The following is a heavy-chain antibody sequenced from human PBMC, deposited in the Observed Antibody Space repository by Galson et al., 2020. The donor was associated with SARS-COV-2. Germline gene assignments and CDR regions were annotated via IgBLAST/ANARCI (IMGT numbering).Heavy chain of an antibody. J-gene: IGHJ4*02. CDR2: IKQDGSEK. CDR1: GFTISSYW. CDR3: ARDLLWWANYYFDY. Sequence: GETLKISCAASGFTISSYWMSWVRQAPANGLEWVPNIKQDGSEKYYVDSVKGRFTISRDNAKNSLYLQMNSLRAEDTAVYYCARDLLWWANYYFDYWGQGTLVTVSS. V-gene: IGHV3-7*01. D-gene: IGHD2-21*01.